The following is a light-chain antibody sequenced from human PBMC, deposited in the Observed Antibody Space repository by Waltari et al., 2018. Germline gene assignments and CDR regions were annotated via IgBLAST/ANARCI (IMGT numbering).Light chain of an antibody. CDR2: GPG. CDR3: HSRETFSTRL. V-gene: IGLV3-19*01. J-gene: IGLJ2*01. CDR1: TLRRYY. Sequence: SSDLTQDPSVSVALGQTVRITCQGETLRRYYESWYQQRPGQAPVLVLYGPGNRPSGIPDRFSGSTSGNTASLTITGAQAEDEADYYCHSRETFSTRLFGGGTRLTV.